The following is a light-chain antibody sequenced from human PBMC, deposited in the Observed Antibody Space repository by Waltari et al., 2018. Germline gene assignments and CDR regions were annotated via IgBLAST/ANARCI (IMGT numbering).Light chain of an antibody. CDR1: QPIRTTY. V-gene: IGKV3-20*01. J-gene: IGKJ4*01. CDR3: QQYDISPLT. Sequence: EIVLTQSPGTLSLSPGEEATLSCRTSQPIRTTYLAWDQQKPGQAPTLLIYGASSRATGVPDRFTGSGSGTDFSLTISSLEPEDFATYYCQQYDISPLTFGGGTKVEIK. CDR2: GAS.